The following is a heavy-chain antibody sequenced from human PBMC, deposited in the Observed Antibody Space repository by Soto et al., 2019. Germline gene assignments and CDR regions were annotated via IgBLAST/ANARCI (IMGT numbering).Heavy chain of an antibody. CDR1: GGTFSIYA. CDR3: ARAVRVVPAAPSIYYYYGMDV. V-gene: IGHV1-69*13. CDR2: IIPIFGTA. D-gene: IGHD2-2*01. Sequence: SVKVSCTAAGGTFSIYAISWVRQAPGQGLEWMGGIIPIFGTANYAQKFQGRVTITADESKSTAYMELSSLRSEDTAVYYCARAVRVVPAAPSIYYYYGMDVWGQGTTVTVSS. J-gene: IGHJ6*02.